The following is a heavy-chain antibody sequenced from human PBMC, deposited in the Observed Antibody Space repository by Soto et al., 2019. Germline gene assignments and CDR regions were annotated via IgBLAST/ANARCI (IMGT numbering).Heavy chain of an antibody. V-gene: IGHV1-58*01. Sequence: SVKVSCKASGFTFTSSAVQWVRQARGQRLEWIGWIVVGSGNTNYAQKFQERVTITRDVSTSTAYMELSSLRSEDTAVYYCAAGYYDILTGSNYGMDVWGQGTTVTVSS. CDR1: GFTFTSSA. CDR2: IVVGSGNT. J-gene: IGHJ6*02. CDR3: AAGYYDILTGSNYGMDV. D-gene: IGHD3-9*01.